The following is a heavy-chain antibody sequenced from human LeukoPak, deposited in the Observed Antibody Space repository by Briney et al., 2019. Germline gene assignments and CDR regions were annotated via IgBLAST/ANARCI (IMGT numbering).Heavy chain of an antibody. CDR1: GFTFSTYA. CDR3: ANPDYGDYDGALT. V-gene: IGHV3-23*01. Sequence: GGSLRLSCAASGFTFSTYAMTWVRQAPGKGLEWISTISDSGGATYYADSVKGRFTISRDNSKNTLYLQMNSLRADDTAVYYCANPDYGDYDGALTWGQGILVTVSS. CDR2: ISDSGGAT. J-gene: IGHJ5*02. D-gene: IGHD4-17*01.